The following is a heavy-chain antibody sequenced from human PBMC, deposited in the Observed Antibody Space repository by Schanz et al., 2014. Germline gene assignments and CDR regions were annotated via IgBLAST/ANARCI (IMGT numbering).Heavy chain of an antibody. CDR2: IGGDASRT. CDR1: GFNFITFA. J-gene: IGHJ5*02. CDR3: ARAPPLVRGIAGWFGP. V-gene: IGHV3-23*04. Sequence: EVHLVESGGGLVQPGGSLRLSCAASGFNFITFAMSWVRQAPGKGPEWVSAIGGDASRTYYADSVKGRFTISRDNSKAPRSPKINSLRADDTPVYYCARAPPLVRGIAGWFGPWGQGSLVTVSS. D-gene: IGHD3-10*01.